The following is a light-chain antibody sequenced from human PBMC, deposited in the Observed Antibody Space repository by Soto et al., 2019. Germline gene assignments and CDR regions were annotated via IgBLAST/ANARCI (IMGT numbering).Light chain of an antibody. CDR2: GSS. Sequence: VLTQSPGTLSLSPGERATLSYRASQTLSSRHLAWYQQKPGQAPRLLIYGSSSRATDIPDRFSGSGSGTDFTLTISTLEPEDFAIYYCQQYGYSRTFGQGTKVEIK. CDR1: QTLSSRH. V-gene: IGKV3-20*01. J-gene: IGKJ1*01. CDR3: QQYGYSRT.